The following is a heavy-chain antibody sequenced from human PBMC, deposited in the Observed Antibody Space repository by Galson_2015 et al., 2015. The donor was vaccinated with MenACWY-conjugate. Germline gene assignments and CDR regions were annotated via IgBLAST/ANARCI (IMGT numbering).Heavy chain of an antibody. CDR1: GFTFSTYW. Sequence: SLRLSCAASGFTFSTYWMHWVRQAPGKGLVWVSRINSDGRSTSHADSVKGRFTISRDNAKNTLYLQMNSLRAEDTAVYYCARLGGNYRTTSHFDYWGRGTLVTVSS. V-gene: IGHV3-74*01. CDR2: INSDGRST. J-gene: IGHJ4*02. D-gene: IGHD1-26*01. CDR3: ARLGGNYRTTSHFDY.